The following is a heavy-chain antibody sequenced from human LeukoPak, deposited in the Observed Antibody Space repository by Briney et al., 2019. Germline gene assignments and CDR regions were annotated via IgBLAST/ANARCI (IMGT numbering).Heavy chain of an antibody. CDR3: ARDSGRPPTSFDY. D-gene: IGHD1-1*01. Sequence: ASVKVSCKASGYNFTNYGINWVRQAPGQGLEWMGWISAYNANTNYAQKLQGRVTMTTDTSTSAAYMELRSLRSEDTAVYFCARDSGRPPTSFDYWGQGTLVTVSS. CDR1: GYNFTNYG. CDR2: ISAYNANT. J-gene: IGHJ4*02. V-gene: IGHV1-18*01.